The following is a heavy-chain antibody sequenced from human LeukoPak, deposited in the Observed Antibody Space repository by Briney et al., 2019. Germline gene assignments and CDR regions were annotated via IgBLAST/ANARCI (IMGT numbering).Heavy chain of an antibody. D-gene: IGHD6-19*01. CDR3: ARQTSGYSSGWYGFDY. CDR1: GGSSSSSRYY. CDR2: IYYSGST. J-gene: IGHJ4*02. V-gene: IGHV4-39*01. Sequence: SETLSLTCTVPGGSSSSSRYYWGWIRQPPGKGLEWIGSIYYSGSTYYNPSLKSRVTISVDTSKNQFSLKLSSVTAADTAVYYCARQTSGYSSGWYGFDYWGQGTLVTVSS.